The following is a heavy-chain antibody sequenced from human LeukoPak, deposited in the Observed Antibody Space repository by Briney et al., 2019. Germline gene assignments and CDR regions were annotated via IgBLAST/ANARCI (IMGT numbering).Heavy chain of an antibody. J-gene: IGHJ4*02. CDR2: INPSGGST. D-gene: IGHD2-21*02. CDR1: GYTFTSYY. V-gene: IGHV1-46*01. Sequence: ASVKVSCEASGYTFTSYYMHWVRQAPGQGLEWMGIINPSGGSTSYAQKFQGRVTMTRDMSTSTVYMELSSLRSEDTAVYYCARKACGGDCYFDYWGQGTLVTVSS. CDR3: ARKACGGDCYFDY.